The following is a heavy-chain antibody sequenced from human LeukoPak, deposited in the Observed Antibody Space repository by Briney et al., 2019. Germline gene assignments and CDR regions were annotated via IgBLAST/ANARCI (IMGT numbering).Heavy chain of an antibody. Sequence: SETLSLTFAVYGRSVIGYYWSWIRQPPGKGLECIGEINHSGSTNYNPSLKSRVTISVDTSKNQFSLKLRSVTAADTAVYYCARGQPRTRRDGYKPPGVFDYWGQGNLVTVSS. CDR2: INHSGST. D-gene: IGHD5-24*01. V-gene: IGHV4-34*01. CDR1: GRSVIGYY. CDR3: ARGQPRTRRDGYKPPGVFDY. J-gene: IGHJ4*02.